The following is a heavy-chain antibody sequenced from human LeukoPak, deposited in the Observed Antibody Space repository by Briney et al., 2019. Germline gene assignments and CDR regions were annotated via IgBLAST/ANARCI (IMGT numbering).Heavy chain of an antibody. CDR3: AKDEGKIRYKGDY. D-gene: IGHD1-14*01. J-gene: IGHJ4*02. CDR2: ISGSGGST. CDR1: GFTFSSYA. Sequence: GSLRLSCAASGFTFSSYAMSWVRQAPGKVLEWVSAISGSGGSTYYADSVKGRFTISRDNSKNTLYLQMNSLRAEDTAVYYCAKDEGKIRYKGDYWGQRTLVTVSS. V-gene: IGHV3-23*01.